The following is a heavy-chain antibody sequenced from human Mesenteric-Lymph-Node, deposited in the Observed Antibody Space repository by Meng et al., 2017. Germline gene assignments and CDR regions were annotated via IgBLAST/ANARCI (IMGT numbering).Heavy chain of an antibody. V-gene: IGHV4-39*01. CDR3: ARRGSSWYFDS. CDR2: TGSA. D-gene: IGHD6-13*01. J-gene: IGHJ4*02. Sequence: TGSATYSPPLKSRLSISTHTSKNQFSLKLSSVTAADTAVYYCARRGSSWYFDSWGQGALVTVSS.